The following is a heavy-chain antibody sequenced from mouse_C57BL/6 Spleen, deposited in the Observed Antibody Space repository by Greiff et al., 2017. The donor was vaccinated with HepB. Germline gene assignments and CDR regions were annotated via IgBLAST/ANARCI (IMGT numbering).Heavy chain of an antibody. CDR2: ISDGGSYT. CDR3: ARKNWEFFDY. D-gene: IGHD4-1*01. CDR1: GFTFSSYA. Sequence: EVKLMESGGGLVKPGGSLKLSCAASGFTFSSYAMSWVRQTPEKRLEWVATISDGGSYTYYPDNVKGRFTISRDNAKNNLYLQMSHLKSEDTAMYYCARKNWEFFDYWGQGTTLTVSS. J-gene: IGHJ2*01. V-gene: IGHV5-4*03.